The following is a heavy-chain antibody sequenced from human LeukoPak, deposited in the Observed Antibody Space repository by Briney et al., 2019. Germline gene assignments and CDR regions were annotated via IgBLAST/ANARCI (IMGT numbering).Heavy chain of an antibody. D-gene: IGHD1-26*01. Sequence: GSLRLSCAASGFPVSSNYMSWVRPAPGKGLEWVSVIYSGGSTYYAHSVKGRFTISRDNSKNTLYLQMNSLRAEDTAVYYCARVASGSYYYPFDYWGQGTLVTVSS. V-gene: IGHV3-53*01. J-gene: IGHJ4*02. CDR3: ARVASGSYYYPFDY. CDR2: IYSGGST. CDR1: GFPVSSNY.